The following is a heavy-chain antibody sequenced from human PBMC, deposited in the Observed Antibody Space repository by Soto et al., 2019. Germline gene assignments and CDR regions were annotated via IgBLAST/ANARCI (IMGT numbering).Heavy chain of an antibody. CDR3: VKEDSFSHSLDY. Sequence: ASVKVSCKASGYTFTSYYMHWVRQAPGQGLEWMGIINPSDGSTSYPQKFQGRVTRTRDTSTSTVYMELSRLRSEDTAVYYCVKEDSFSHSLDYWGQGTLVTVSS. CDR1: GYTFTSYY. D-gene: IGHD5-18*01. J-gene: IGHJ4*02. V-gene: IGHV1-46*01. CDR2: INPSDGST.